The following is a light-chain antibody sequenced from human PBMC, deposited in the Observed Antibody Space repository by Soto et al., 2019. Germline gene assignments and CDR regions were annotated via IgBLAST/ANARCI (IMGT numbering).Light chain of an antibody. CDR2: DAS. CDR3: QQYERFAT. J-gene: IGKJ1*01. CDR1: QSIRSW. Sequence: DIQMTQSPSTLSASVGDRVTITCRVSQSIRSWLAWYQQKPGKAPKLLIYDASSLESGVPSRFSGSGSGTDFTLTISCLQSEDFATYYCQQYERFATFGQGTKVDIK. V-gene: IGKV1-5*01.